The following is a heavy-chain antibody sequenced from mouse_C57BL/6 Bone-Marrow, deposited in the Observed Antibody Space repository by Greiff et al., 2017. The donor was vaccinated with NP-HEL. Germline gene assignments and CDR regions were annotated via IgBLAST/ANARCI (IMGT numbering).Heavy chain of an antibody. Sequence: EVMLVESGGDLVKPGGPLKLSCAASGFTFSSYGMSWVRQTPDKRLEWVATISSGGSYTYYPDSVKGRFTISRDNAKNTLYLQMSSLKSEDTAMYYCARHILGAYWGQGTLVTVSA. V-gene: IGHV5-6*01. J-gene: IGHJ3*01. CDR2: ISSGGSYT. CDR3: ARHILGAY. CDR1: GFTFSSYG. D-gene: IGHD4-1*01.